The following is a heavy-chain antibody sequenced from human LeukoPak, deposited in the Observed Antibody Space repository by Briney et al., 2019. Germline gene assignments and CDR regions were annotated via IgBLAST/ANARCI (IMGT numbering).Heavy chain of an antibody. CDR1: GYTFTGYY. V-gene: IGHV1-2*02. D-gene: IGHD3-10*02. Sequence: ASVKVSCKASGYTFTGYYVHWVRQAPGQGLEWMGWINPNSGGTNYAQKFQGRVTMTRDTSISTAYMELSRLRSDDTAVYYCARGKLVTMFLNWFDPWGQGTLVTVSS. CDR2: INPNSGGT. J-gene: IGHJ5*02. CDR3: ARGKLVTMFLNWFDP.